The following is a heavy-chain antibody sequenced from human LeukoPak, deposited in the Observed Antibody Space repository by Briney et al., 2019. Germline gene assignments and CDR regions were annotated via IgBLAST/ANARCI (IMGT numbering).Heavy chain of an antibody. CDR3: ARLRPSYHFDY. J-gene: IGHJ4*02. CDR1: GFTFSSYW. CDR2: IKQDGSEK. Sequence: GGSLRLSCAASGFTFSSYWMSWVRQAPGKELEWVANIKQDGSEKYYVDSVKGRFTISRDNAQNSLSLQMNSLRAEDTAVYYCARLRPSYHFDYWGQGTLVTVSS. D-gene: IGHD2-2*02. V-gene: IGHV3-7*01.